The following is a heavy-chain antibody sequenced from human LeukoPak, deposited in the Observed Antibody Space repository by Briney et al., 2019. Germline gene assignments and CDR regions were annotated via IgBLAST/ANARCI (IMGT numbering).Heavy chain of an antibody. CDR3: ARGEMGYGSGSYPYNWFDP. CDR1: GGSISSSSYY. D-gene: IGHD3-10*01. J-gene: IGHJ5*02. Sequence: SETLSLTCTVSGGSISSSSYYWGWIRQPPGKGLEWIGSIYYSGSTYYNPSLKSRVTISVDTSKNQFSLKLSSVTAADTAVYYCARGEMGYGSGSYPYNWFDPWGQGTLVTVSS. V-gene: IGHV4-39*07. CDR2: IYYSGST.